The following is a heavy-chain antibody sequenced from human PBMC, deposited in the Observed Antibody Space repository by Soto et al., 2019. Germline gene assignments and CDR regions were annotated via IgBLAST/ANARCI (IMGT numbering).Heavy chain of an antibody. D-gene: IGHD2-15*01. J-gene: IGHJ4*02. CDR2: IYYSGST. CDR1: GGSISSSSYY. Sequence: SETLSLTCTVSGGSISSSSYYWGWIRQPPGKGLEWIGSIYYSGSTYYNPSLKSRVTISVDTSKNQFSLKLSSVTAADTAVYYCAISSGSGGNTFDIWGQGTMVTVSS. CDR3: AISSGSGGNTFDI. V-gene: IGHV4-39*01.